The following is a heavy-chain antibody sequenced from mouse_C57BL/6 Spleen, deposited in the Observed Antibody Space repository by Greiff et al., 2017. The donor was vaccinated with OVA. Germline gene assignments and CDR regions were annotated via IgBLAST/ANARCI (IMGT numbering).Heavy chain of an antibody. CDR3: TRSGRYYGSSYEAMDY. CDR2: IDPETGGT. Sequence: VQLQQSGAELVRPGASVTLSCKASGYTFTDYEMHWVKQTPVHGLEWIGAIDPETGGTAYNQKFKGKAILTADKSSSTAYMELRSLTSEDSAVYYCTRSGRYYGSSYEAMDYWGQGTSVTVSS. V-gene: IGHV1-15*01. D-gene: IGHD1-1*01. J-gene: IGHJ4*01. CDR1: GYTFTDYE.